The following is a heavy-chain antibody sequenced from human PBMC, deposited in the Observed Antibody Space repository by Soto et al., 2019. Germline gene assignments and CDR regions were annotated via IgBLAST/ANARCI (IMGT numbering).Heavy chain of an antibody. V-gene: IGHV1-69*06. D-gene: IGHD6-6*01. CDR3: ARGRGFYSSSPRTFDY. Sequence: ASVKVSCKASGGTFSSYAISWVRQAPGQGLEWMGGIIPIFGTANYAQKFQGRVTITADKSTSTAYMELSGLRSEDTAVYYCARGRGFYSSSPRTFDYWGQGTLVTVSS. J-gene: IGHJ4*02. CDR1: GGTFSSYA. CDR2: IIPIFGTA.